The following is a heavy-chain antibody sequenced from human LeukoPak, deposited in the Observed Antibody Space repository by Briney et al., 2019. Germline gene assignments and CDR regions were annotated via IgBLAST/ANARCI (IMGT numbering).Heavy chain of an antibody. J-gene: IGHJ6*02. V-gene: IGHV1-69*13. CDR2: IIPIFGTA. Sequence: SVKVSCKASGGTFSSYAISWVRQAPGQGLEWMGGIIPIFGTANYAQKFQGRVTITADESTSTAYMELSSLRSEDTAVYYCARIRYCSSTSCPVGMDVWGQGTAVTVSS. CDR3: ARIRYCSSTSCPVGMDV. CDR1: GGTFSSYA. D-gene: IGHD2-2*01.